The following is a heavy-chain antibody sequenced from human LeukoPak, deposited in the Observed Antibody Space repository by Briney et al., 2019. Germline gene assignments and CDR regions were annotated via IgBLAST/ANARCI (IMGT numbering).Heavy chain of an antibody. D-gene: IGHD3-3*01. CDR2: INHSGTT. V-gene: IGHV4-34*01. Sequence: SVTLSLTCAVYGGSFSGYHWSWLRQSPGKGLEWIGEINHSGTTNYNPSLKSRVTISVDTSKNQFSLKLTSVTAADTAVYYCASSTIFGVVANWFDPWGQGMLVTVSS. CDR1: GGSFSGYH. CDR3: ASSTIFGVVANWFDP. J-gene: IGHJ5*02.